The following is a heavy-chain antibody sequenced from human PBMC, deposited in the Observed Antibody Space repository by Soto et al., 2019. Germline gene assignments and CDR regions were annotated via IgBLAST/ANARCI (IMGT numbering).Heavy chain of an antibody. V-gene: IGHV1-69*13. CDR3: ARTGVEHYFDY. CDR1: GGTFSSYA. D-gene: IGHD2-2*01. Sequence: ASVKVSCKASGGTFSSYAISWVRQAPGQGLEWVGGIIPIFGTANYAQKFQGRVTITADESTSTAYMELSSLRSEDTAVYYCARTGVEHYFDYWGQGTLVTVSS. J-gene: IGHJ4*02. CDR2: IIPIFGTA.